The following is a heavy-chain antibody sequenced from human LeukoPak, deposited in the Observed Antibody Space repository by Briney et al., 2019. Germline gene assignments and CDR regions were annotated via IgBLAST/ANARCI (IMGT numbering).Heavy chain of an antibody. CDR1: GGSITSYC. D-gene: IGHD3-22*01. J-gene: IGHJ4*02. CDR3: ASSYYYDGTRYFDY. Sequence: SETLSLTCTVSGGSITSYCWTWIRQPPGKGLEWIGYIYYTGSTKSNPSLKSRVTISLDMSKNQFSLKLSSVTAADTAIYYCASSYYYDGTRYFDYWGLGTLVTVSS. V-gene: IGHV4-59*08. CDR2: IYYTGST.